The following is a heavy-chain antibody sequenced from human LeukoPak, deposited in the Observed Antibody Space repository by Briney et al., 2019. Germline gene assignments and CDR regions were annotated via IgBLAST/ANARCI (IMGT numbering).Heavy chain of an antibody. CDR3: ARLRNSVAVNAFDI. CDR2: ISSSSSYT. D-gene: IGHD6-19*01. Sequence: GGSLRLSCAASGFTVSSNYMSWVRQAPGKGLEWVSYISSSSSYTNYADSVKGRFTISRDNAKNSLYLQMNSLRAEDTAVYYCARLRNSVAVNAFDIWGQGTMVTVSS. CDR1: GFTVSSNY. V-gene: IGHV3-11*06. J-gene: IGHJ3*02.